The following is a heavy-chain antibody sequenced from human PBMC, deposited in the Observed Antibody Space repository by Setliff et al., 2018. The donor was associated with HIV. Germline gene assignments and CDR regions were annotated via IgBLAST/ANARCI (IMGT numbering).Heavy chain of an antibody. CDR2: IYYSGST. CDR1: GGSISSSSYY. Sequence: SETLSLTCTVSGGSISSSSYYWGWIRQPPGKGLEWIGSIYYSGSTYYNPSLKSRVTISVDTSKNQFSLKLSSVTAADTAVYYCARDTRIAATGTYYFDYWGQGTLVTVSS. D-gene: IGHD6-13*01. V-gene: IGHV4-39*07. J-gene: IGHJ4*02. CDR3: ARDTRIAATGTYYFDY.